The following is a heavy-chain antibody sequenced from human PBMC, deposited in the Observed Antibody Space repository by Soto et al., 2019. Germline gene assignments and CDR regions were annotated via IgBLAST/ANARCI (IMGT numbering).Heavy chain of an antibody. V-gene: IGHV4-39*07. D-gene: IGHD6-13*01. CDR2: IYYSGST. CDR3: ARAWQQLAPGAFDI. CDR1: GGSISSSSYY. Sequence: SETLSLTCTVSGGSISSSSYYWGWIRQPPGKGLEWIGSIYYSGSTYYNPSLKSRVTISVDTSKNQFSLKLSSVTAADTAVYYCARAWQQLAPGAFDIWGQGTMVTVSS. J-gene: IGHJ3*02.